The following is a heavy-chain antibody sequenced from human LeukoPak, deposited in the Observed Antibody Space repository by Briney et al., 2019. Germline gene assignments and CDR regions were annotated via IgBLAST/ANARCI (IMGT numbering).Heavy chain of an antibody. CDR2: IYYSGST. CDR3: ARHRGVIHYFDY. V-gene: IGHV4-59*08. CDR1: GGSISSYY. J-gene: IGHJ4*02. Sequence: PSETLSLTCTVSGGSISSYYWSWIRQPPGKGLEWIGYIYYSGSTNYNPSLKSRVTISVDTSKNQFSLKLSSVTAADTAVYYCARHRGVIHYFDYWGQGTLVTVSS. D-gene: IGHD3-10*01.